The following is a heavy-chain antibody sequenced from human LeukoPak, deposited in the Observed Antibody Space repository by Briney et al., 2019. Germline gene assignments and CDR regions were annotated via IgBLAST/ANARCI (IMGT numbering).Heavy chain of an antibody. V-gene: IGHV3-23*01. D-gene: IGHD5-18*01. CDR1: GFTFSSYA. J-gene: IGHJ4*02. Sequence: PGASLRLSCAASGFTFSSYAVSWVRQAPGKGLEWVSAISGSGGSTYYADSVKGRFTISRDNSKNTLYLQMNSLRAEDTAVYYCAKGRDTAMGLFDYWGQGTLVTVSS. CDR2: ISGSGGST. CDR3: AKGRDTAMGLFDY.